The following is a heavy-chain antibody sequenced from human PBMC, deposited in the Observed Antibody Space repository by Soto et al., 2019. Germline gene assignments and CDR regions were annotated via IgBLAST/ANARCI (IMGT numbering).Heavy chain of an antibody. CDR2: IYSGGST. D-gene: IGHD3-10*01. CDR1: GFTVSSNY. V-gene: IGHV3-66*04. CDR3: ARQGSGSYSGYFDY. Sequence: EVQLVESGGGLVQPGGSLRLSCAASGFTVSSNYMSWVRQAPGKGLEWVSVIYSGGSTYYADSVKGRFTISRDNSKNTLYLQMNSLRAEDTAVYYCARQGSGSYSGYFDYWGQGTLVTVSS. J-gene: IGHJ4*02.